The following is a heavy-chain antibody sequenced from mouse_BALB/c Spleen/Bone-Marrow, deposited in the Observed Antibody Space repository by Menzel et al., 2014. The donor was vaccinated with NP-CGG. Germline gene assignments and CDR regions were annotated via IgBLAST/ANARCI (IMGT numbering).Heavy chain of an antibody. Sequence: QVQLQQPGAELARPGASVKLSCKASGYTFTCYWMQWVKQRPGQGLEWIGAIYPGDGDTRFTQKFKGKATLTADKSSSTAYMQLSSLASEDSAVYYCARAKRYGEMDYWGQGTSVTVSS. CDR2: IYPGDGDT. CDR1: GYTFTCYW. J-gene: IGHJ4*01. CDR3: ARAKRYGEMDY. V-gene: IGHV1-87*01. D-gene: IGHD2-14*01.